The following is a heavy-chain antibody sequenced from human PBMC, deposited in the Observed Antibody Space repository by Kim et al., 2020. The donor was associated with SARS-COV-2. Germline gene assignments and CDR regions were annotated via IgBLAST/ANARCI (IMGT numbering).Heavy chain of an antibody. V-gene: IGHV4-4*07. CDR3: ARGERYSSSSVSWYFDL. CDR1: GGSISSYY. D-gene: IGHD6-6*01. CDR2: IYTSGST. J-gene: IGHJ2*01. Sequence: SETLSLTCTVSGGSISSYYWSWIRQPAGKGLEWIGRIYTSGSTNYNPSLKSRVTMSVDTSKNQFSLKLSSVTAADTAVYYCARGERYSSSSVSWYFDLWGRGTLVTVSS.